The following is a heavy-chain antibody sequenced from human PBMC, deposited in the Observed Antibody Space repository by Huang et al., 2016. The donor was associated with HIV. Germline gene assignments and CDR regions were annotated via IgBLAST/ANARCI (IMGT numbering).Heavy chain of an antibody. D-gene: IGHD3-9*01. CDR3: ARQHTGYHIFDL. CDR1: GYSFSSYW. CDR2: IYPADSDI. Sequence: EVQLVQSGAEVNKPGESLKISCRVSGYSFSSYWIGWVRQMPGRGLEWMGFIYPADSDIKYSPSFKDQVIISVDKSFDIAYLQWRGLRASDTATYYCARQHTGYHIFDLWGQGTTVTVSS. V-gene: IGHV5-51*01. J-gene: IGHJ6*02.